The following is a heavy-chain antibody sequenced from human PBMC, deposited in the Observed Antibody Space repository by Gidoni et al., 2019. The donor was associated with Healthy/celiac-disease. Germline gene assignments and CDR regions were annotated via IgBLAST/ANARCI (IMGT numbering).Heavy chain of an antibody. J-gene: IGHJ4*02. D-gene: IGHD5-18*01. CDR1: GFTFSSYA. Sequence: EVQLLESGGGLVQPGGSLRLSWAASGFTFSSYAMSGVRQAPGKGLEWVSAISGSGGSTYYADSVKGRFTISRDNSKNTLYLQMNSLRAEDTAVYYCAKGATMVTQYDYWGQGTLVTVSS. CDR2: ISGSGGST. V-gene: IGHV3-23*01. CDR3: AKGATMVTQYDY.